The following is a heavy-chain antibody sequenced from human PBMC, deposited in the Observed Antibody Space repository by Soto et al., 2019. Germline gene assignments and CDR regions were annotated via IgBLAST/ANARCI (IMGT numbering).Heavy chain of an antibody. Sequence: GGSLRLSCAASGFTFSSYWMSWVRQAPGKGLEWVANIKQDGSEKYYVDSVKCRFIISRDNAKNSLYLQMNSLRAEGTAVYYCAGAKHCSGGSCYYSYYYGMDVSGKGTPVT. CDR3: AGAKHCSGGSCYYSYYYGMDV. V-gene: IGHV3-7*03. D-gene: IGHD2-15*01. J-gene: IGHJ6*04. CDR2: IKQDGSEK. CDR1: GFTFSSYW.